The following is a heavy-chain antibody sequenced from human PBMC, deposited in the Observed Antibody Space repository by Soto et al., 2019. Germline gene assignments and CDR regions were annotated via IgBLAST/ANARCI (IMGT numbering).Heavy chain of an antibody. CDR1: GGTFSSYA. V-gene: IGHV1-69*01. D-gene: IGHD4-4*01. CDR3: ARGRDTVTTGSNYYGMDV. CDR2: IIPIFGTA. J-gene: IGHJ6*02. Sequence: QVQLLQSGAEVKKPGSSVKVSCKASGGTFSSYAISWVRQAPGQGLEWMGGIIPIFGTANYAQKFQGRVTITADESTSTAYMELSSLRSEDTAVYYCARGRDTVTTGSNYYGMDVWGQGTTGTVSS.